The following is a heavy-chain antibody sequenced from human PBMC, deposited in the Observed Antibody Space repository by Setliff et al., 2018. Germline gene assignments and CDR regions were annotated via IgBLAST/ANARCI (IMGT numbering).Heavy chain of an antibody. CDR2: VYSTGST. J-gene: IGHJ5*01. CDR1: GASISSGSHY. V-gene: IGHV4-61*09. CDR3: VRDRYGRNSDGSGVYNWFDS. D-gene: IGHD2-15*01. Sequence: SETLSLTCNVSGASISSGSHYWSWIRQSAGEKPTWIGHVYSTGSTNYNPSFESRMSISVDKSNNQFSLKMTSVTAADTAMYYCVRDRYGRNSDGSGVYNWFDSWGQGILVTVSS.